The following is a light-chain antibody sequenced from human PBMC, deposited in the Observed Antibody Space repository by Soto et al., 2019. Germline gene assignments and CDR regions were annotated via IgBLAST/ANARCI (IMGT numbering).Light chain of an antibody. J-gene: IGKJ1*01. CDR2: GAS. V-gene: IGKV3-20*01. CDR3: HQYGSSAWT. CDR1: QSVSSSY. Sequence: IVLTQSPGTLSLSAGERATLSCRASQSVSSSYLAWYQQKPGQAPRLLIYGASSRATGIPDRFSGSGSGTDFTLTISRLEPEDFAVYYCHQYGSSAWTFGQGTKVDIK.